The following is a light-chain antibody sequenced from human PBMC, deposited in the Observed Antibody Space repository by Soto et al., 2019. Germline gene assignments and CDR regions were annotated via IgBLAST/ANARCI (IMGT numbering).Light chain of an antibody. CDR2: AAS. CDR1: QGIRND. J-gene: IGKJ1*01. Sequence: AIQMTQSPSSLSASVGDRVTITCRASQGIRNDLGWYQQKPGKAPKLLIYAASSLQSGVPSRFRGSGSGTDFTLTISSLQPEDFETYYCLQDYNYPWTLGPGTKVDIK. V-gene: IGKV1-6*01. CDR3: LQDYNYPWT.